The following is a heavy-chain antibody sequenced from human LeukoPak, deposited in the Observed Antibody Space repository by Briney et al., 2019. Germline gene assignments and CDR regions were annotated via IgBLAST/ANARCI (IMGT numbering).Heavy chain of an antibody. V-gene: IGHV4-59*01. CDR1: GGSISSYY. CDR2: IYYSGST. D-gene: IGHD3-9*01. J-gene: IGHJ5*02. CDR3: ARGADILTGYWSEKNYNWFDP. Sequence: SETLSLTCTVSGGSISSYYWSWIRQPPGKGLEWLGYIYYSGSTNYNPSLKSRVTISVDTSKNQFSLKLSSVTAADTAVYYCARGADILTGYWSEKNYNWFDPWGQGTLVTVSS.